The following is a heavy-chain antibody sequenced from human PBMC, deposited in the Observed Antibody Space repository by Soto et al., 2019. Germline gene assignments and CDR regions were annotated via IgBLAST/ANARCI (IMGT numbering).Heavy chain of an antibody. V-gene: IGHV4-59*01. Sequence: QVQLQESGPGLVKPSETLSLTCTVSGGSISSYYWSWIRQPPGKGLEWIGYIYYSGSTNYNPSLKSRVTISVDTSKNQFSLKLSSVTAADTAVYYCARTCSGGSCYPRGGFDYWGQGTLVTVSS. D-gene: IGHD2-15*01. CDR3: ARTCSGGSCYPRGGFDY. J-gene: IGHJ4*02. CDR1: GGSISSYY. CDR2: IYYSGST.